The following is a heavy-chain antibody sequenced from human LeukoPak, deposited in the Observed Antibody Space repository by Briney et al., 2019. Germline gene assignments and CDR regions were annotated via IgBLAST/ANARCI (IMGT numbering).Heavy chain of an antibody. Sequence: GGSLTLSCAASGFSFSSYERNWVRQAPGKGLEWVSYISSSGSTIYYADSVKGRFTISRDNANNSLYLQMNSLRAEDTAVYYCARADAAIFFGGTYAHAFDMWGQGTMVTVSS. J-gene: IGHJ3*02. CDR1: GFSFSSYE. D-gene: IGHD3-3*01. V-gene: IGHV3-48*03. CDR2: ISSSGSTI. CDR3: ARADAAIFFGGTYAHAFDM.